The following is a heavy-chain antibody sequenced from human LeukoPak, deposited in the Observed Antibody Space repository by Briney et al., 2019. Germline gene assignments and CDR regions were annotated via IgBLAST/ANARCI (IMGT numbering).Heavy chain of an antibody. J-gene: IGHJ5*02. CDR2: IYYRGST. CDR3: ARDWSGNTDYYGSGSYVGWFDP. CDR1: GGSISSDTYY. V-gene: IGHV4-39*07. Sequence: PSETLSLTCTVSGGSISSDTYYWAWIRQPPGKGLEWIGSIYYRGSTYYNPSLKSRVTISLDTSKNQFSLKLSSVTAADTAVYYCARDWSGNTDYYGSGSYVGWFDPWGQGTLVTVSS. D-gene: IGHD3-10*01.